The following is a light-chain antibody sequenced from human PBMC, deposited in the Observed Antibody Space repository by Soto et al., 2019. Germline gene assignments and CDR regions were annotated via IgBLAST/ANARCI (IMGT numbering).Light chain of an antibody. CDR2: KAS. Sequence: EIQMTQSASTLSGSVGERVTIICRASQTISSWLAWYQQKPGKAPKLLIYKASTLKSGVPSRFSGSGSGTEFTLAISSLQTDDFATYYCQHYNSYSEAFGQGTKVDIK. V-gene: IGKV1-5*03. CDR3: QHYNSYSEA. CDR1: QTISSW. J-gene: IGKJ1*01.